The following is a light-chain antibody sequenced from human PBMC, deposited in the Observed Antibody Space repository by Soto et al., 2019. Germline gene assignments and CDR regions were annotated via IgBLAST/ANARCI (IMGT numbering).Light chain of an antibody. CDR3: QQSYSTPPLT. J-gene: IGKJ4*01. CDR2: AAS. V-gene: IGKV1-39*01. CDR1: QSISSD. Sequence: DIQMTQSPSSLSASVGDRVTITCRASQSISSDLNWYQQKPGEAPELLIYAASSLHSGVPSRFSGSGSGTDFTLTISSLQPEDFATYYCQQSYSTPPLTFGGGTKVEIK.